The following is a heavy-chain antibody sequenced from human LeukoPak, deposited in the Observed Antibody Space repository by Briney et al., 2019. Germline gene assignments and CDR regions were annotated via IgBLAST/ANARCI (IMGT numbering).Heavy chain of an antibody. V-gene: IGHV3-23*01. CDR1: GFTFSSYG. D-gene: IGHD3-10*01. J-gene: IGHJ4*02. Sequence: GGSLRLSCAASGFTFSSYGMSWVRQAPGKGLEWVSAISGSGGSTYYADSVKGRFTISRDNSKNTLYLQMNSLRAEDTAVYYCAKARRSGSVGPRVFDYWGQGTLVTVSS. CDR3: AKARRSGSVGPRVFDY. CDR2: ISGSGGST.